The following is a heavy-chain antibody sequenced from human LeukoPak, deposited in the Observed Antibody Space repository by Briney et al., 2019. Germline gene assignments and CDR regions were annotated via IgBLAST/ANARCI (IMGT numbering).Heavy chain of an antibody. CDR2: INWNGGST. D-gene: IGHD3-22*01. J-gene: IGHJ4*02. CDR3: ATERVTYYYDSSGYG. CDR1: GFTFDDYG. V-gene: IGHV3-20*04. Sequence: GGSLRLSCAASGFTFDDYGMSWVRQAPGKGLEWVSGINWNGGSTGYADSVKGRFTISRDNAKNSLYLQMNSLRAEDTAVYYCATERVTYYYDSSGYGWGQGTLVTVSS.